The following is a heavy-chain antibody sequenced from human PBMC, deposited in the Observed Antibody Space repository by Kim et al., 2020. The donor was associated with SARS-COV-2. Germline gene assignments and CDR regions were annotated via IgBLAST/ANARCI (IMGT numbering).Heavy chain of an antibody. CDR2: ISSTGVDI. D-gene: IGHD3-3*01. J-gene: IGHJ4*01. CDR1: GFTLRSYT. V-gene: IGHV3-21*01. CDR3: ARQVTVFGVVTNKNYFD. Sequence: GGSLRLSCDASGFTLRSYTMNWVRQAPGKGLECVASISSTGVDIYYSDSVKGRFTISRDNAKNSLSLQMSSLNAEDTAVYYCARQVTVFGVVTNKNYFD.